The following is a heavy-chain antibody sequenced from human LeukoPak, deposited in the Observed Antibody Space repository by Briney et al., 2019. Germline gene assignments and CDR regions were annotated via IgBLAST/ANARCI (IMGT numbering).Heavy chain of an antibody. CDR3: ARDGTTGTAFDI. Sequence: GASVKVSCKASGYTFTSYAMHWVRQAPGQRLEWMGWINAGNGNTKYSQKFQGRVTITRDTSASTAYMELSSLRSEDTAVYYCARDGTTGTAFDIWGQGTMVTVSS. V-gene: IGHV1-3*01. CDR2: INAGNGNT. CDR1: GYTFTSYA. J-gene: IGHJ3*02. D-gene: IGHD1-1*01.